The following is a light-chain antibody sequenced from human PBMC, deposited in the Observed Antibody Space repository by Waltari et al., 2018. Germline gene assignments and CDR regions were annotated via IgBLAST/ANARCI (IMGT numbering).Light chain of an antibody. CDR3: QQYDGSAVT. V-gene: IGKV3-20*01. CDR2: GTS. Sequence: IVLTQSPDTLSLSPGERATLSCSASQSVSSISLAWYQQKPGQAPRLLIYGTSSRATGFPVRFSGSGSGTDFTLTISRLEPEDFAVYHCQQYDGSAVTFGGGTKVEIK. J-gene: IGKJ4*01. CDR1: QSVSSIS.